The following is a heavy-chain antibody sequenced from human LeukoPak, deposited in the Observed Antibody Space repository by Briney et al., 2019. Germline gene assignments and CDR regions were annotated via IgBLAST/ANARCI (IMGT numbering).Heavy chain of an antibody. D-gene: IGHD5/OR15-5a*01. CDR2: IYYSGST. V-gene: IGHV4-59*12. CDR1: GGSISSYY. J-gene: IGHJ4*02. CDR3: AREQPSTDFDY. Sequence: SETLSLTCTVSGGSISSYYWSWIRQPPGKGLEWIGYIYYSGSTNYNPSLKSRVTISVDTSKNQFSLKLSSVTAADTAVYYCAREQPSTDFDYWGQGTLVTVSS.